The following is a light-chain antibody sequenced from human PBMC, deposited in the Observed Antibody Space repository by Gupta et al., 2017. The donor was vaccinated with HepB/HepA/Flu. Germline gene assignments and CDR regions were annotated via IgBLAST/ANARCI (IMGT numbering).Light chain of an antibody. CDR1: QSVSSNF. CDR2: GAS. J-gene: IGKJ1*01. CDR3: QQYGSSPQT. Sequence: GESATLSCRASQSVSSNFLAWYQQKPGQAPRLLIYGASSRATGIPDRFSGSGSETDFALTISRLEPEDFAVYYCQQYGSSPQTFGQGTKVEIE. V-gene: IGKV3-20*01.